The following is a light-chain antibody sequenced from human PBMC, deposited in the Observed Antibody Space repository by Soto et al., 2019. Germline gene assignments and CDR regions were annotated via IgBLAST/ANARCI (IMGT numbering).Light chain of an antibody. Sequence: QSVLTQPPSASGTPGQRVPISCSGSSSNIGSNTVNWYQQLPGTAPKLLIYSNNQRPSGVPDRFSGSKSGTSASLAISGLQFEDEADYYCAAWDDSLNGWVFGGGTKVTVL. CDR1: SSNIGSNT. V-gene: IGLV1-44*01. CDR3: AAWDDSLNGWV. CDR2: SNN. J-gene: IGLJ3*02.